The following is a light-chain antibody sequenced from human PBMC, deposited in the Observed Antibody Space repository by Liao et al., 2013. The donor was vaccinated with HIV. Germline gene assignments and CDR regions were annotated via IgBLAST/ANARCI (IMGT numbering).Light chain of an antibody. CDR1: KLGDKY. CDR3: QAWDSSTGV. CDR2: QNG. V-gene: IGLV3-1*01. Sequence: SYELTQPPSVSVSPGQTASITCSGDKLGDKYAYWYQQKPGQSPVLVIYQNGKRPSGIPERFSGSNSGNTATLTISGTQAMDEADYYCQAWDSSTGVFGGGTKLTVL. J-gene: IGLJ3*02.